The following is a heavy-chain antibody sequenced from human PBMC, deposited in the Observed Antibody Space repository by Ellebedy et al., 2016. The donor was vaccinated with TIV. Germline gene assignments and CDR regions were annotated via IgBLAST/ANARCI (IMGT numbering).Heavy chain of an antibody. CDR3: ARRSSDTPEAGVGY. CDR1: GGSFSGYY. CDR2: ISHSGST. Sequence: SETLSLXCAVYGGSFSGYYWSWIRQSPEKGLEWIGEISHSGSTTYNPSLKSRVTISVDTSKNQFSLRLKSVTAADTAVYYCARRSSDTPEAGVGYWGQGTRVTVSS. D-gene: IGHD6-19*01. J-gene: IGHJ4*02. V-gene: IGHV4-34*01.